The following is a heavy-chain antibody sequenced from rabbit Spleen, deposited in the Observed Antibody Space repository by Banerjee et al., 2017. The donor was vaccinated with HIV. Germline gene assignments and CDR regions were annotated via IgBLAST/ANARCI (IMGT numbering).Heavy chain of an antibody. CDR1: GFDFSSFYY. CDR2: IYTSSVGT. Sequence: QEQLMESGGGLVQPEGSLALTCKASGFDFSSFYYMCWVRQAPGKGLEWIGCIYTSSVGTWYASWVNGRFTISKASSTTVSLQMNSLTAADTATYFCARGPPYAGYAGYGYVYLNLWGQGTLVTVS. CDR3: ARGPPYAGYAGYGYVYLNL. V-gene: IGHV1S45*01. J-gene: IGHJ4*01. D-gene: IGHD6-1*01.